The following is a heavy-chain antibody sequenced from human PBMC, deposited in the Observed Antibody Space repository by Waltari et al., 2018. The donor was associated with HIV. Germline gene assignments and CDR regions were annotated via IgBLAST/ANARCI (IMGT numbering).Heavy chain of an antibody. J-gene: IGHJ4*02. Sequence: EVQLVESGGGLVKPGQSLRISCADPGFPFSKVRISWVPEAPGKGGERFGRNKGKSESGTTDDEAAVQGKFNISRDDSKTTLFLQMNSLKTEEPADYYCTTEDGYGSGSYLDYWGQGTPLTVSS. D-gene: IGHD3-10*01. CDR2: NKGKSESGTT. CDR1: GFPFSKVR. V-gene: IGHV3-15*01. CDR3: TTEDGYGSGSYLDY.